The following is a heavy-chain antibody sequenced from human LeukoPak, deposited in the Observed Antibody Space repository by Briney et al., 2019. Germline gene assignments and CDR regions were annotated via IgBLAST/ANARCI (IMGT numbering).Heavy chain of an antibody. CDR2: IKQDGSEK. CDR3: ARRGSSYQLDAFDI. J-gene: IGHJ3*02. Sequence: GGSLRLSCAASGFTFSSYWMSWVRQAPGKGLEWVANIKQDGSEKYYVDSVKGRFTISRDNSKNTLSLQMNSLRPEDAAMYYCARRGSSYQLDAFDIWGQGTMVVVSS. CDR1: GFTFSSYW. D-gene: IGHD6-6*01. V-gene: IGHV3-7*01.